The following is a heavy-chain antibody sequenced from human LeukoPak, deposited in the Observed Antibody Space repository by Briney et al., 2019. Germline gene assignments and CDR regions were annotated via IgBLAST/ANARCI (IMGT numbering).Heavy chain of an antibody. Sequence: ASVKVSFKASGYTFSIFYMHWVRQAPGQGLEWMGIINPTGGSTSYAQKFQGRVTMTTDTSTSTVYMELSSLRSEDTAVYYCARDHSTGGNWGQGTLVTVSS. CDR3: ARDHSTGGN. V-gene: IGHV1-46*01. J-gene: IGHJ4*02. D-gene: IGHD2-8*02. CDR1: GYTFSIFY. CDR2: INPTGGST.